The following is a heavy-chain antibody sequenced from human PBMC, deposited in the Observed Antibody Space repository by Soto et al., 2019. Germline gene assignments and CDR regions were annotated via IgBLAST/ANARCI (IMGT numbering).Heavy chain of an antibody. Sequence: QVQLVQSGAEVKKPGSSVKVSCKASGGTFSSYGFSWVRQAPGQGLEWMGGIIPLFGPPTYAQKFQGRVTITADKSTSTAYIELTSLPSEDTAVYYCARDRDASTWYAYFAYWGQGTLVTVSS. J-gene: IGHJ4*02. V-gene: IGHV1-69*06. CDR3: ARDRDASTWYAYFAY. CDR2: IIPLFGPP. D-gene: IGHD6-13*01. CDR1: GGTFSSYG.